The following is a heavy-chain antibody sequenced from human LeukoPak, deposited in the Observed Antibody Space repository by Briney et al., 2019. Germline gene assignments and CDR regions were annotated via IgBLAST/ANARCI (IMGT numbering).Heavy chain of an antibody. D-gene: IGHD6-19*01. J-gene: IGHJ4*02. CDR3: VRLNSSGWYKSGYFDY. CDR1: GGSISSSSYY. Sequence: PSETLSLTCTVSGGSISSSSYYWGWIRQPPGKGLEWIGSIYYSGSTYYNPSLKSRVTISVDTSKNQFSLKLSSVTAADTAVYYYVRLNSSGWYKSGYFDYWGQGTLVTVSS. V-gene: IGHV4-39*01. CDR2: IYYSGST.